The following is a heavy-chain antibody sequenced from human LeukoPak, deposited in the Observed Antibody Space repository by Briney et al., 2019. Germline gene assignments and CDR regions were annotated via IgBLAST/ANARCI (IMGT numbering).Heavy chain of an antibody. Sequence: SETLSLTCTVSGGSVSSGSYYWSWIRQPPGKGLEWIGYIYYSGSINYNPSLKSRVTISVDTSKSQFSLKLYSVTAADTAVYYCAREGTAGTNLNWFDPWGQGTLVTVSS. CDR1: GGSVSSGSYY. J-gene: IGHJ5*02. CDR2: IYYSGSI. CDR3: AREGTAGTNLNWFDP. V-gene: IGHV4-61*01. D-gene: IGHD1-1*01.